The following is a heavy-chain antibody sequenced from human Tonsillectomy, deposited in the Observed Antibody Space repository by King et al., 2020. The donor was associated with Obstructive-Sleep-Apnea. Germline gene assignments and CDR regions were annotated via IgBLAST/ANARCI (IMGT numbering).Heavy chain of an antibody. CDR3: AKDKDSSGWYADY. CDR2: ISWDSGSI. Sequence: VQLVESWGGLVQPGRALRLYCVASGFTFDDFAMHWVRQAPGKGLEWGSGISWDSGSIGYVDSVKGRFTISRDNVKKSLYLQMNSLRVEDTALYYCAKDKDSSGWYADYWGQGTLVTVSS. J-gene: IGHJ4*02. D-gene: IGHD6-19*01. CDR1: GFTFDDFA. V-gene: IGHV3-9*01.